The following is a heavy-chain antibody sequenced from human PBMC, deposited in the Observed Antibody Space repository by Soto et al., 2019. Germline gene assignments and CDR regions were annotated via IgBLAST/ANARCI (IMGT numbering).Heavy chain of an antibody. D-gene: IGHD5-18*01. CDR1: GFTFSDYY. CDR2: ISSSGSTI. J-gene: IGHJ4*02. Sequence: QVQLVESGGGLVKPGGSLRLSCAASGFTFSDYYMSWIRQAPGKGLEWVSYISSSGSTIYYADSVKGRFTISRDNAKNYLYLQMNSLRAEGTAVDYCEITVDTGMVFDYWGQGTLVTVSS. CDR3: EITVDTGMVFDY. V-gene: IGHV3-11*01.